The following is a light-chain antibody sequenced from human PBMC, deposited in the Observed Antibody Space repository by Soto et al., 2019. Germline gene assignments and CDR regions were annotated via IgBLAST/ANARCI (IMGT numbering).Light chain of an antibody. CDR1: QSISSY. V-gene: IGKV1-39*01. CDR2: AAS. Sequence: DIQMTQSPSSLSASVGDRVTITSRASQSISSYLNWYQQKPGKAPKLLIYAASSLQSGVPSRVSGSGSGTDFTLTISSLQPEDFATYYCQQCYSTPYTFGHGTMLEIK. J-gene: IGKJ2*01. CDR3: QQCYSTPYT.